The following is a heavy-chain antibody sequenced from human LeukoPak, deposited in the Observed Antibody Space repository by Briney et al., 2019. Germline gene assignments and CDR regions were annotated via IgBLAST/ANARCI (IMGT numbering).Heavy chain of an antibody. V-gene: IGHV4-34*01. Sequence: NPSETLSLTCTVSGGSISSYYWSWIRQPPGKGLEWIGEVNHSGSPTYNPSLKSRVTISVDTSKNQFSLRLTSVTAADTAVYFCARGSPYSGSHDWGQGTLVTVSS. J-gene: IGHJ4*02. CDR1: GGSISSYY. D-gene: IGHD1-26*01. CDR2: VNHSGSP. CDR3: ARGSPYSGSHD.